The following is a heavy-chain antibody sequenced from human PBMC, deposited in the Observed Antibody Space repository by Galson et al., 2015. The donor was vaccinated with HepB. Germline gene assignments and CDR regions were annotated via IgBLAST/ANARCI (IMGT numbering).Heavy chain of an antibody. J-gene: IGHJ6*03. CDR1: GGSISSGSYY. CDR2: IYTSGST. V-gene: IGHV4-61*02. Sequence: TLSLTCTVSGGSISSGSYYWSWIRQPAGKGLEWIGRIYTSGSTNYNPSLKSRVTMSVDTSKNQFSLKLSSVTAADTAVYYCARDLDMGIAAAGTGIGYYYIVVWGTGTT. CDR3: ARDLDMGIAAAGTGIGYYYIVV. D-gene: IGHD6-13*01.